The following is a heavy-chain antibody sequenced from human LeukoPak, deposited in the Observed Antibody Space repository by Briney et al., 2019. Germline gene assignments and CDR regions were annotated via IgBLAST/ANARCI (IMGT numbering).Heavy chain of an antibody. V-gene: IGHV1-2*02. CDR2: INPNSGGT. CDR1: GYTFTGYY. CDR3: ATTYGDYVNGAFDI. Sequence: GASVKVSCKASGYTFTGYYMHWVRQAPGQGLEWMGWINPNSGGTNYAQKFQGRVTMTRDTSISTAYMELSRLRSDDTAVYYCATTYGDYVNGAFDIWGQGTMVTVSS. J-gene: IGHJ3*02. D-gene: IGHD4-17*01.